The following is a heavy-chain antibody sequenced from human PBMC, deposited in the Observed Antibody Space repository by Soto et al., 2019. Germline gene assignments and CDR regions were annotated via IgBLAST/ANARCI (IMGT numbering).Heavy chain of an antibody. CDR1: GFIFSNYG. D-gene: IGHD3-9*01. V-gene: IGHV3-30*18. CDR3: AKGVREPVRNLHWLPPVDF. Sequence: QVQLVESGGGVVQPGRSLRLSCAASGFIFSNYGMHCVRHAPGKGLEWLAVISYDGSNEHYADSVKGRFTISRDNSKNTLYRQRNSMRAEDTAVYYCAKGVREPVRNLHWLPPVDFWGKGTTVTVSS. J-gene: IGHJ6*04. CDR2: ISYDGSNE.